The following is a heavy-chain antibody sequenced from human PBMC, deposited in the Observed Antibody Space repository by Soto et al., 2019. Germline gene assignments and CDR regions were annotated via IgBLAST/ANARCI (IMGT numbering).Heavy chain of an antibody. D-gene: IGHD3-22*01. CDR1: GFTFSIYG. CDR2: ISYDGSNK. V-gene: IGHV3-30*18. Sequence: GGSLRLSCAASGFTFSIYGMHWVRQDPGKGLEGVAVISYDGSNKYYADSVKGRFTISRDNSKNTLYLQMNSLRAEDTAVYYCAKPLYYDSRYYFDFWGQGTLVTVSS. J-gene: IGHJ4*02. CDR3: AKPLYYDSRYYFDF.